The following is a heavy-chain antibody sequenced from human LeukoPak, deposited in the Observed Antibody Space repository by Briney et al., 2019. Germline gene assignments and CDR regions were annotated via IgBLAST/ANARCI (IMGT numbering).Heavy chain of an antibody. CDR1: GYTFTSYY. V-gene: IGHV1-46*01. CDR2: INPSGGST. CDR3: ARAGVAVDY. J-gene: IGHJ4*02. D-gene: IGHD6-19*01. Sequence: ASVKVSCKXPGYTFTSYYMHWVRQAPGQGLEWMGIINPSGGSTSYSQKFQGRVTMTRDTSTSTVYMELSSLRSEDTAVYYCARAGVAVDYWGQGTLVTVSS.